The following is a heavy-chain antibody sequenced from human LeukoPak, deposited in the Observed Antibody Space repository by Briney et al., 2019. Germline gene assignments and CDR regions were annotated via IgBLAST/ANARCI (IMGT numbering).Heavy chain of an antibody. V-gene: IGHV3-21*01. Sequence: GGSLRLSCAASGFTFSSYSMDWVRQAPGKGLEWVSSISSSSSYIYYADSVKGRFTISRDNAKNSLYLQMNSLRAEDTAVYYCAREPWSSGWLYFDYWGQGTLVTVSS. CDR3: AREPWSSGWLYFDY. CDR2: ISSSSSYI. D-gene: IGHD6-19*01. CDR1: GFTFSSYS. J-gene: IGHJ4*02.